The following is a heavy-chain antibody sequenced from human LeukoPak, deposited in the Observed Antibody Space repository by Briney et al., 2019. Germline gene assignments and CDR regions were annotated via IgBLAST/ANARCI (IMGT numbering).Heavy chain of an antibody. J-gene: IGHJ4*02. V-gene: IGHV4-61*01. CDR2: IYYSGST. CDR3: ARLGFYYYGSGSYYNAFDY. D-gene: IGHD3-10*01. Sequence: PSETLSLTCTVSGGSVSSGSYYWSWIRQPPGKGLEWIGYIYYSGSTNYNPSLKSRVTISVDTSKNQFSLKLSSVTAADTAVYYCARLGFYYYGSGSYYNAFDYWGQGTLVTVSS. CDR1: GGSVSSGSYY.